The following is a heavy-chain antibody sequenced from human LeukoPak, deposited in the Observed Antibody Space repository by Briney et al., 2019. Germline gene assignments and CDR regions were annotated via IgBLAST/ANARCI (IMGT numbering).Heavy chain of an antibody. J-gene: IGHJ4*02. CDR1: GIIFNRYD. D-gene: IGHD3-22*01. CDR3: LRTDSSGSRAN. CDR2: ISSGGGST. Sequence: SGGSLRLSCVASGIIFNRYDMSWVRLGPGKGLEWVAAISSGGGSTYYTESVKGRFTISRDNAKNSLYLQMSSLRAEDTAVYYCLRTDSSGSRANWGQGTLVTVSS. V-gene: IGHV3-23*01.